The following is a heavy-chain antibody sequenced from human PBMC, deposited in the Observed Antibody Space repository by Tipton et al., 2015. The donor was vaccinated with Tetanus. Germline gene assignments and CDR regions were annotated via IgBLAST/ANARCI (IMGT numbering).Heavy chain of an antibody. Sequence: TLSLTCTVSGAAINAGGYLWTWVRQHPGKGLEWIGNIYYTELTSYNPSLNSRVSISVDTSKNQFSLRLTSVTAADTAVYFCARGLPREPFFLDYWGQGRHVTVSS. V-gene: IGHV4-31*03. CDR1: GAAINAGGYL. CDR3: ARGLPREPFFLDY. CDR2: IYYTELT. J-gene: IGHJ4*02. D-gene: IGHD1-26*01.